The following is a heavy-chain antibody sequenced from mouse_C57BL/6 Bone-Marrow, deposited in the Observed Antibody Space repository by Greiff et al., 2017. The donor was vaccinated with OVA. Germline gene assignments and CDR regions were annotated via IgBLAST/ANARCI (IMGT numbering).Heavy chain of an antibody. V-gene: IGHV14-4*01. J-gene: IGHJ1*03. D-gene: IGHD1-1*01. CDR1: GFNIKDDY. CDR2: IDPENGDT. CDR3: TGYYGSSLYWYFDV. Sequence: EVQLQQSGAELVRPGASVKLSCTASGFNIKDDYMHWVKQRPEQGLEWIGWIDPENGDTEYASKFQGKATITADTSSNTAYLQLSSLTSEDTAVYYGTGYYGSSLYWYFDVWGTGTTVTVSS.